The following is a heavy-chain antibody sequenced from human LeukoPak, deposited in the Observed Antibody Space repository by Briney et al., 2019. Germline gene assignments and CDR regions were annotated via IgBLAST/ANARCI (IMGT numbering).Heavy chain of an antibody. CDR1: GGSFSGYY. V-gene: IGHV4-34*01. D-gene: IGHD3-10*01. CDR3: ARLWFGALSTDDY. J-gene: IGHJ4*02. Sequence: SETLSLTCAVHGGSFSGYYWSWIRQPPGKGLEWIGEINHSGSTNYNPSLKSRVTISVDTSKNQFSLKLSSVTAADTAVYYCARLWFGALSTDDYWGQGTLVTVSS. CDR2: INHSGST.